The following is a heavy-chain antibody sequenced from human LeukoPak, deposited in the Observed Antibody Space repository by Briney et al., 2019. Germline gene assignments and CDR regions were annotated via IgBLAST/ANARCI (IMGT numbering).Heavy chain of an antibody. V-gene: IGHV3-23*01. CDR2: ISGSGGST. CDR1: GFTFSSYA. J-gene: IGHJ4*02. CDR3: ARVLYSPGGKLDY. Sequence: GGSLRLSCAASGFTFSSYAMSWVRQAPGKGLEWVSAISGSGGSTYYADSVKGRFTISRDNSKNTLYLQMNSLRAEDTAVYYCARVLYSPGGKLDYWGQGTLVTVSS. D-gene: IGHD2-21*01.